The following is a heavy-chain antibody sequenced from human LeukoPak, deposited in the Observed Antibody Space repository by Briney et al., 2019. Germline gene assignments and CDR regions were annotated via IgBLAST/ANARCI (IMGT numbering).Heavy chain of an antibody. CDR2: ISGYIGST. CDR3: ARDLGYSSSPGY. CDR1: GYTFTSHG. J-gene: IGHJ4*02. Sequence: ASVKVSCKASGYTFTSHGISWVRQAPGQGLQWMGWISGYIGSTNYARKFQGRVSMTTDTSTSTVYMELSSLRSEDTAVYYCARDLGYSSSPGYWGQGTLVTVSS. V-gene: IGHV1-18*01. D-gene: IGHD6-6*01.